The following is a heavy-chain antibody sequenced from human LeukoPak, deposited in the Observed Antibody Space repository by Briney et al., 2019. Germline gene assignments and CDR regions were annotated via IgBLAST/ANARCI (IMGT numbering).Heavy chain of an antibody. Sequence: PGGSLRLSCAVSGFTVSSNYMSWVRQAPGKGLEWVSVLYNGGNTYYADSVKGRFAVSRDNSKNTLYLQMNSLRAEDTAVYYCARELVPQTNYDFWSGARGGAFDIWGQGTMVTVSS. V-gene: IGHV3-53*01. J-gene: IGHJ3*02. CDR1: GFTVSSNY. CDR2: LYNGGNT. CDR3: ARELVPQTNYDFWSGARGGAFDI. D-gene: IGHD3-3*01.